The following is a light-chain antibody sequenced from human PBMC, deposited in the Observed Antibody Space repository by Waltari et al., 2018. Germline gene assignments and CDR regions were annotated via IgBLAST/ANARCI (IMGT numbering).Light chain of an antibody. CDR3: SSYGSINTWL. J-gene: IGLJ3*02. V-gene: IGLV2-23*02. CDR1: SSDVGSYNI. CDR2: EVT. Sequence: QSALTQAASVSGSPGQSITISCTGTSSDVGSYNIVSWYQQHPGKAPKLIVSEVTKRPPGVSNRFPGSKSGNPASLTISGLQAEDEADYFCSSYGSINTWLFGGGTKLTVL.